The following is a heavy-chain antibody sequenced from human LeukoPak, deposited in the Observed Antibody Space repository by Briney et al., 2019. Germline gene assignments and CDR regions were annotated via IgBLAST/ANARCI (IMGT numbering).Heavy chain of an antibody. CDR1: GGSISSYY. V-gene: IGHV4-59*01. CDR2: VLYTGST. Sequence: SETLSLTCTVSGGSISSYYWSWIRQAPGEGLEWIGFVLYTGSTNYNPSLKSRVTISVDTSENQFSLKLSSVTAADTAVYYCARVRDYYDSSGYLTPYRHLDYWGQGTLVTVSS. D-gene: IGHD3-22*01. CDR3: ARVRDYYDSSGYLTPYRHLDY. J-gene: IGHJ4*02.